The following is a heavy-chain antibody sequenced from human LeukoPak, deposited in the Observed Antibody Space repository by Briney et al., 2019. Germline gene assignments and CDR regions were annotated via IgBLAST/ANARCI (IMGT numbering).Heavy chain of an antibody. D-gene: IGHD1-26*01. CDR3: VRHGGAGGSYPRVFDH. CDR2: IYSSGST. Sequence: PSETLSLTCDVSGVFISPYYWSWLRQPPGKGLEWIGLIYSSGSTSYNPSLKSRLTISADMSQNQFSLKLSTVTAADTAVYYCVRHGGAGGSYPRVFDHWGQGTLVTVSA. J-gene: IGHJ4*02. CDR1: GVFISPYY. V-gene: IGHV4-59*08.